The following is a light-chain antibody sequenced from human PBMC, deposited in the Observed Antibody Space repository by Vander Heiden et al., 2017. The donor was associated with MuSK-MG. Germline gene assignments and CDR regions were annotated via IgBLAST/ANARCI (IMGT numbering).Light chain of an antibody. J-gene: IGLJ2*01. V-gene: IGLV2-14*01. CDR1: ISDVGGYDY. CDR2: DVN. Sequence: QSALTQPASVSGSPGQSITISCTGTISDVGGYDYVSWYQRHPGKAPNLMIFDVNNRPSGISNRFSGSKSGNTASLTISGLEAEDEADYYCISYTAGSLLVFGGGTKLTVL. CDR3: ISYTAGSLLV.